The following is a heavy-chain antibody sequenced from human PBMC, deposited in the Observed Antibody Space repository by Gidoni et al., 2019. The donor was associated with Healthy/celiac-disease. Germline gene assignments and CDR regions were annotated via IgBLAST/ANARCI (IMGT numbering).Heavy chain of an antibody. J-gene: IGHJ3*02. CDR3: AKDYHLGTNGYAFDI. Sequence: QVQLVESGGGVVQPGRSLRISCAASGFTFSSYGMHWVRQAPGKGLEWVAGISYDGSNKYYADSVKGRFTISRDNSKNTLYLQMNSLRAEDTAVYYCAKDYHLGTNGYAFDIWGQGTMVTVSS. CDR2: ISYDGSNK. CDR1: GFTFSSYG. V-gene: IGHV3-30*18. D-gene: IGHD2-8*01.